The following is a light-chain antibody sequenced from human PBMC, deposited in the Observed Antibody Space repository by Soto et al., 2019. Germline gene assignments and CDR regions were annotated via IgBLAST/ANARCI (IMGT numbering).Light chain of an antibody. CDR1: SSNIGAGYD. J-gene: IGLJ2*01. CDR2: GNF. Sequence: QSVLTQPPSESGAPGQWATISCTGSSSNIGAGYDVHWYQHLPGAAPKLLIYGNFNRPSGVPDRFSGSRSGTSASLAITGLQAEDEADYYCQSYASSLGDVVFGGGPTLTVL. CDR3: QSYASSLGDVV. V-gene: IGLV1-40*01.